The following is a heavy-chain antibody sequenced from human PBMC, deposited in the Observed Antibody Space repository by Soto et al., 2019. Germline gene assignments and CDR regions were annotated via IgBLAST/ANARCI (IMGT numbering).Heavy chain of an antibody. CDR1: GFTFSSYA. V-gene: IGHV3-23*01. CDR2: ISGSGGST. Sequence: GGSLRLSCAASGFTFSSYAMSWVRQAPGKGLEWVSAISGSGGSTYYADSVKGRFTISRDDSGNTLFLEMYSLRAEDTAVYYCARYIPGVRYYGMDVWGQGTTVTVSS. CDR3: ARYIPGVRYYGMDV. J-gene: IGHJ6*02. D-gene: IGHD2-2*01.